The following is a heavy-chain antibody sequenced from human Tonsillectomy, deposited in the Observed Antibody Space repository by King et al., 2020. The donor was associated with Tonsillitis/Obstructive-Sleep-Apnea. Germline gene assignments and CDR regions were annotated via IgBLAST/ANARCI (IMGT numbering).Heavy chain of an antibody. CDR2: ISSSSSYT. Sequence: VQLVESGGGLVKPGGSLRLSCAASGFTFSDYYMSWIRQAPGKGLEWVSYISSSSSYTNYADSVKGRFTISRDNAKNSLYLQMNSLRAEDTAVYYCARNWLMGGTLIDYWGQGTLVTVSS. D-gene: IGHD6-19*01. CDR3: ARNWLMGGTLIDY. J-gene: IGHJ4*02. CDR1: GFTFSDYY. V-gene: IGHV3-11*05.